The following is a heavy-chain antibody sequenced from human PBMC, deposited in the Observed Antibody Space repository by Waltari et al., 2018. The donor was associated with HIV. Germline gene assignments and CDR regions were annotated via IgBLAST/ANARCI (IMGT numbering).Heavy chain of an antibody. V-gene: IGHV1-2*02. CDR3: ARGRRIFGVVYGMDV. CDR2: INPNSGGT. J-gene: IGHJ6*02. Sequence: QVQLVQSGAEVKKPGASVKVSCKASGYTFTGYDMHWVRQAPGQGLEWMGWINPNSGGTNYAQKFQGRVTMTRDTSISTAYMELSRLRSDDTAVYYCARGRRIFGVVYGMDVWGQGTTVTVSS. D-gene: IGHD3-3*01. CDR1: GYTFTGYD.